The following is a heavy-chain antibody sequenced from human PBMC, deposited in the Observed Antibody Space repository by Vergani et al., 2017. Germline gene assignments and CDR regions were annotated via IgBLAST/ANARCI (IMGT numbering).Heavy chain of an antibody. Sequence: QAQLQQWGAGLLKPSETLSLTCAIYGGSFNDYWWTWIRQPPGKGLEWIGEIRHDGITHYSPSLKSRVTIAIDTSTHQFSLNLRSVTAAYTAVYYCAREGYCTNGVCFTLFDVWGQGALVTVSS. CDR3: AREGYCTNGVCFTLFDV. CDR1: GGSFNDYW. V-gene: IGHV4-34*01. D-gene: IGHD2-8*01. J-gene: IGHJ4*02. CDR2: IRHDGIT.